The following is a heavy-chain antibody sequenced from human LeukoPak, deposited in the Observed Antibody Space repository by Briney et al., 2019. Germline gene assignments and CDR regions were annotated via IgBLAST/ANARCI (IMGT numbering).Heavy chain of an antibody. CDR1: GFTFSGSA. V-gene: IGHV3-73*01. CDR2: IRSKANSYAT. CDR3: ALGLRYCSSTSCYPYAFDI. D-gene: IGHD2-2*01. Sequence: GGSLRLSCAASGFTFSGSAMHWVRQASGKGLEWVGRIRSKANSYATAYAASVKGRFTISRDNSKNTLYVQMNSLRAADTAVYYCALGLRYCSSTSCYPYAFDIWGQGTMVTVSS. J-gene: IGHJ3*02.